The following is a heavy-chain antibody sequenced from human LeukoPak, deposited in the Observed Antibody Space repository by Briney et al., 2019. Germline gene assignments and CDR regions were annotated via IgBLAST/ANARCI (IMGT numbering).Heavy chain of an antibody. J-gene: IGHJ3*02. D-gene: IGHD3-9*01. Sequence: SETLSLTCTVSGGSISSYYWSWIRQPAGKGLEWIGRIYTSGSTNYNPSLKSRVTMTVDTSKNQFSLKLSSVTAADTAVYYCAREYDISTGYAFDIWGQGTMVTVSS. CDR2: IYTSGST. CDR3: AREYDISTGYAFDI. V-gene: IGHV4-4*07. CDR1: GGSISSYY.